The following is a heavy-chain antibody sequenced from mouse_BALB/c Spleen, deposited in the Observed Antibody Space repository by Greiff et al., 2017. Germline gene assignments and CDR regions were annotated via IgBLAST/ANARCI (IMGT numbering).Heavy chain of an antibody. Sequence: VQLQQSGPELVKPGASVKISCKASGYSFTGYFMNWVKQSHGKSLEWIGDINPNNGGTIYNQKFKGKATLTVDKSSSTAYMELRSLTSEDTAVYYCARRWAYFDYWGQGTTLTVSS. CDR3: ARRWAYFDY. J-gene: IGHJ2*01. CDR2: INPNNGGT. CDR1: GYSFTGYF. V-gene: IGHV1-18*01.